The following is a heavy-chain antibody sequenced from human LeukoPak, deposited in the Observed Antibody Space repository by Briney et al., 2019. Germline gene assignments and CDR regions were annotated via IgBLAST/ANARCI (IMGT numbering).Heavy chain of an antibody. CDR2: IYYSGST. J-gene: IGHJ4*02. V-gene: IGHV4-59*01. CDR3: ARFEWELLFDY. D-gene: IGHD1-26*01. CDR1: GGSISSYY. Sequence: PSETLSLTCTVSGGSISSYYWSWIRQPPGKGLEWIGYIYYSGSTNYNPSLKSRVTISVDTSKNQFSLKLSSVTAADTAVYYCARFEWELLFDYWGQGTLVTVSS.